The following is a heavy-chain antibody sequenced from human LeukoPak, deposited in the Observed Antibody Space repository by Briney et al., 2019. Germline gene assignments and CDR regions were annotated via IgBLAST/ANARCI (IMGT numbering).Heavy chain of an antibody. CDR1: GFTFSSYA. CDR2: ISYEGSNK. J-gene: IGHJ4*02. Sequence: GRSLRLSCAASGFTFSSYAMHWVRQAPGKGLEWVAVISYEGSNKYNADSVKGRFTISRDNSRNTLYLQMNSLRAEDTAVYYCARESTSLDYWGQGTLVTVST. CDR3: ARESTSLDY. V-gene: IGHV3-30-3*01. D-gene: IGHD2-2*01.